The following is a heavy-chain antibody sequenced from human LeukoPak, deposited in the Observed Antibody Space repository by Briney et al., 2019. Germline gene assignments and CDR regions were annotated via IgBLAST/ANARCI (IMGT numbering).Heavy chain of an antibody. V-gene: IGHV4-59*01. CDR3: ARGFRTSSWFYDAFDI. J-gene: IGHJ3*02. CDR2: IYYSGST. CDR1: GASISSYY. D-gene: IGHD6-13*01. Sequence: SETLSLTCTVSGASISSYYWSWIRQPPGKRLEWIGYIYYSGSTNYNPSLKSRVTISLDTSKNQLSLKLRSVTAADTAVYYCARGFRTSSWFYDAFDIWGQGTMVTVSS.